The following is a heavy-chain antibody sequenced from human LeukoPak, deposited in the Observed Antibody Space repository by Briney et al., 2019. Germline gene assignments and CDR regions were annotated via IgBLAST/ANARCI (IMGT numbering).Heavy chain of an antibody. CDR1: GASISDYF. V-gene: IGHV4-4*07. D-gene: IGHD2-2*02. Sequence: SETLSLTCIVSGASISDYFWTWIRQPAGKGPEWIGRIHATKTTNYNPSLNNRVTLSLDTSKNQSSLSLSSVTAADTAVYYCAREDTYTPAARALDYWGQGVLVTVSS. J-gene: IGHJ4*02. CDR2: IHATKTT. CDR3: AREDTYTPAARALDY.